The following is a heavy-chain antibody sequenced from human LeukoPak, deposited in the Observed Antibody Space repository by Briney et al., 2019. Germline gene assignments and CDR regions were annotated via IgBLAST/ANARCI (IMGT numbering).Heavy chain of an antibody. CDR2: INPSGGST. Sequence: ASVKVSCKASGYTFTSYYMHWVRQAPGQGLEWMGIINPSGGSTSYAQKFQGRVTMTRDMSTSTVYMELSSLRAEDTAVYYCARVRKQQLVLYYWGQETLVTVSS. V-gene: IGHV1-46*01. CDR3: ARVRKQQLVLYY. J-gene: IGHJ4*02. CDR1: GYTFTSYY. D-gene: IGHD6-13*01.